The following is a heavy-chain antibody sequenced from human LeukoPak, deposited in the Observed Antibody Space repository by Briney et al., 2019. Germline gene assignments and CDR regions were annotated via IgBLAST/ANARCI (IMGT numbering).Heavy chain of an antibody. J-gene: IGHJ5*02. CDR2: IIPILGIA. Sequence: ASVKASCKASGGTFSSYAISWVRQAPGQGLEWMGRIIPILGIANYAQKFQGRVTITADKSTSTAYMELSSLRSEDTAVYYCAIRYFDWLTFDPWGQGTLVTVSS. CDR3: AIRYFDWLTFDP. D-gene: IGHD3-9*01. V-gene: IGHV1-69*04. CDR1: GGTFSSYA.